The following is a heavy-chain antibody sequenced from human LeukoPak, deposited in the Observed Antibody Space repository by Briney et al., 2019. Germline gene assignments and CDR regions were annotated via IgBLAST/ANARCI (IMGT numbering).Heavy chain of an antibody. CDR2: IYHSGST. CDR3: ARAYFDGSGSEFDY. V-gene: IGHV4-38-2*02. D-gene: IGHD3-10*01. CDR1: GYSISSGSY. Sequence: PSETLSLTCTVSGYSISSGSYWGWIRQPPGKGLEWIGSIYHSGSTYYNPSLKGRVTISVDTSKNQFSLKLSSVPAADPAVYYCARAYFDGSGSEFDYWGQGTLVTVSS. J-gene: IGHJ4*02.